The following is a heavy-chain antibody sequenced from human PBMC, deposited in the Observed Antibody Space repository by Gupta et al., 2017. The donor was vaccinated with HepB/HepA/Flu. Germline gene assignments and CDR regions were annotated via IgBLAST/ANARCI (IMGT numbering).Heavy chain of an antibody. CDR3: ARGYCTNGVCYDDY. J-gene: IGHJ4*02. CDR1: GGSFSGYY. CDR2: INHSGST. Sequence: QVQLQQWGAGLLKPSETLSLTCAVYGGSFSGYYWSWIRQPPGKGLEWIGEINHSGSTNYNPSLKSRVTISVDTSKNQFSLKLSSVTAADTAVYYCARGYCTNGVCYDDYWGQGTLVTVSS. V-gene: IGHV4-34*01. D-gene: IGHD2-8*01.